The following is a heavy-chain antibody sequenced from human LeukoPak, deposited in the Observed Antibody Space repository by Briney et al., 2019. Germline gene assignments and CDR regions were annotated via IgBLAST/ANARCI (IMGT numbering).Heavy chain of an antibody. Sequence: SETLSLTCTVSGGSISSSNYYCGWIRQPPGKGLEWIGSIYYSGTTYYNPSLKSRVTISVDTSTNQFSLKLSSVTAADTAVYYCARHLVGGNYYPLSYWGQGTLVTVSS. CDR2: IYYSGTT. CDR1: GGSISSSNYY. D-gene: IGHD1-26*01. CDR3: ARHLVGGNYYPLSY. J-gene: IGHJ4*02. V-gene: IGHV4-39*01.